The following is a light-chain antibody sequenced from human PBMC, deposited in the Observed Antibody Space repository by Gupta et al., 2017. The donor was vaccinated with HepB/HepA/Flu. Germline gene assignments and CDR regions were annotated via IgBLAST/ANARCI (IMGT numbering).Light chain of an antibody. CDR2: KGS. CDR3: KQEKHCPNT. Sequence: DVVLTQSPLSLPVTLGQPASISCSSSQSLVYNDGSTSFNWYHQEPGQSPRRLIYKGSNRDSGVPDRFSGSGSGTDFTLKISRVEAEDVGIYYCKQEKHCPNTFGQGTKMEIK. CDR1: QSLVYNDGSTS. J-gene: IGKJ2*01. V-gene: IGKV2-30*01.